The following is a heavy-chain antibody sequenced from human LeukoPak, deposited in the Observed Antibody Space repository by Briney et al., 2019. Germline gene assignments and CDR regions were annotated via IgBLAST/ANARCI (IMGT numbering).Heavy chain of an antibody. D-gene: IGHD4/OR15-4a*01. CDR1: GFTFSSYA. V-gene: IGHV3-23*01. J-gene: IGHJ6*03. Sequence: GGSLRLSYAASGFTFSSYAMSWVRQAPGKGLEWVSTIVDTGDGTFYADSVRGRFTISRDSSKNTLYLQMNSLRADDTAVCYCAKERGHPLPNYHMDVWGKGTTVTVSS. CDR2: IVDTGDGT. CDR3: AKERGHPLPNYHMDV.